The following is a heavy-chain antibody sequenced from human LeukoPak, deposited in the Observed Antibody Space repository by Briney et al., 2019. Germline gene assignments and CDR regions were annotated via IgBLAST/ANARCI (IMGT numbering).Heavy chain of an antibody. CDR3: ARGSMEVDAFDI. CDR2: ISSSSSYI. V-gene: IGHV3-21*01. CDR1: GGSISSSS. Sequence: PSETLSLTCTVSGGSISSSSYYWGWIRQAPGKGLEWVSSISSSSSYIYYADSVKGRFTISRDNAKNSLYLQMNSLRAEDTAVYYCARGSMEVDAFDIWGQGTMVTVSS. J-gene: IGHJ3*02. D-gene: IGHD2-2*01.